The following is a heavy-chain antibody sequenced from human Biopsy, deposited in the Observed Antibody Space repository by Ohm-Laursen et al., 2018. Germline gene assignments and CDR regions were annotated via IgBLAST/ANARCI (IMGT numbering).Heavy chain of an antibody. CDR3: ARDSRRTAREGGMDV. CDR2: ISETSSHI. Sequence: SLRLSCTASGFTFNSHEMNWVRQAPGKGLEWISYISETSSHIYGADSVKGRFTVARDNAKNSLYLQLNSLRAEDTAVYYCARDSRRTAREGGMDVWGQGTTVTVSS. J-gene: IGHJ6*02. CDR1: GFTFNSHE. D-gene: IGHD6-6*01. V-gene: IGHV3-21*01.